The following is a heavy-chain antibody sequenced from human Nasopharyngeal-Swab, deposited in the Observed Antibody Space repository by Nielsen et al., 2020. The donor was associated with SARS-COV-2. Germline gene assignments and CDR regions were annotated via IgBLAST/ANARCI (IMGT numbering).Heavy chain of an antibody. V-gene: IGHV4-39*01. J-gene: IGHJ6*03. D-gene: IGHD5-18*01. CDR1: GGSISSSSYY. CDR3: ATYGYGSYYYYMDV. Sequence: ESLRLSCTVSGGSISSSSYYWGWIRQPPGKGLEWIGSIYYSGSTYYNPSLKSRVTISVDTSKNQFSLKLSSVTAADTAVYYCATYGYGSYYYYMDVWGKGTTVTVSS. CDR2: IYYSGST.